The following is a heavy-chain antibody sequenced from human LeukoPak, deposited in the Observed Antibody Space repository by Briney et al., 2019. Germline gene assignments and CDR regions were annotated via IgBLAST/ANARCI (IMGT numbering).Heavy chain of an antibody. CDR2: INSDGSST. V-gene: IGHV3-74*01. CDR3: TRGGGILWPLDY. CDR1: GFTFSSYW. J-gene: IGHJ4*02. D-gene: IGHD2-21*01. Sequence: GGSLRLSCAASGFTFSSYWMPWVRQAPGKGLVWVSRINSDGSSTSYADSVKGRFTISRDNAKNTLYLQMNSLRAEDTAVYYCTRGGGILWPLDYWGQGTLVTVSS.